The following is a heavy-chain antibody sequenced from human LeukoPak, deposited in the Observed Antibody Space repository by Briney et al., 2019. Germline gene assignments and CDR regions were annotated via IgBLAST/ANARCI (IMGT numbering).Heavy chain of an antibody. J-gene: IGHJ4*02. V-gene: IGHV4-59*08. Sequence: PSETLSLTCTVSGGSISSYYWSWIRQPPGKGPEWIGYIYYSGSTNYNPSLKSRVTISVDTPKNQFSLKLSSVTAADTAVYYCARHLYDYVWGSYGPSAFDYWGQGTLVTVSS. CDR1: GGSISSYY. D-gene: IGHD3-16*01. CDR2: IYYSGST. CDR3: ARHLYDYVWGSYGPSAFDY.